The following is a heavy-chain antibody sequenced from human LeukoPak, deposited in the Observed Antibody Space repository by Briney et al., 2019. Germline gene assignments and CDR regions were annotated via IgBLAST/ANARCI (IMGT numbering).Heavy chain of an antibody. CDR2: ISGSGGAT. D-gene: IGHD1-1*01. Sequence: GGSLRLSCAASGFTFSSYAMSWVRQAPGKGLEWVSGISGSGGATDYADSVKGRFTISRDNSKNTLYLQMNSLRAEDTAVYYCARALRGAWNPSDVWGQGTLVTVSS. CDR1: GFTFSSYA. V-gene: IGHV3-23*01. CDR3: ARALRGAWNPSDV. J-gene: IGHJ4*02.